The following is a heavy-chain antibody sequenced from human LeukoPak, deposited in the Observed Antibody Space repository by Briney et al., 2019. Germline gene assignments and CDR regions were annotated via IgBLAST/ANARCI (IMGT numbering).Heavy chain of an antibody. D-gene: IGHD6-13*01. CDR3: ARLYIGGYRRWTNYNWFDP. Sequence: SQTLSLTCAASDRNFSGYCRSWVRQPPGKGQEWIGEINHSGSTNYNPSIKSRVTISVDTSKNQFSLNLTSVTAADTAVYYCARLYIGGYRRWTNYNWFDPWGQGTLVTVSS. V-gene: IGHV4-34*01. CDR2: INHSGST. CDR1: DRNFSGYC. J-gene: IGHJ5*02.